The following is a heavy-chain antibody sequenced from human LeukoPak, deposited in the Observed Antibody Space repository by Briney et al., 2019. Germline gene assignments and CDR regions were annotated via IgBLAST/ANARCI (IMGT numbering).Heavy chain of an antibody. V-gene: IGHV1-2*02. CDR2: INPNSGGT. Sequence: ASVKVSCKASGYTFTGYYMHWVRQAPGQGLEWMGWINPNSGGTNYAQKFQGRVTMTRDTSISTAYMELSRLRSDDTAVYYCARIGNTYYYDSSGYLYIDYWGQGTLVTVSS. D-gene: IGHD3-22*01. CDR3: ARIGNTYYYDSSGYLYIDY. J-gene: IGHJ4*02. CDR1: GYTFTGYY.